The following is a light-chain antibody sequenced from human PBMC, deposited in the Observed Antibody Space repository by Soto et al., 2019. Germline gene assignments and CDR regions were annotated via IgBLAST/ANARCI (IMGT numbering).Light chain of an antibody. Sequence: EVVMTQSPATLSVSPGERATLSCRANQNIVTNLAWYQQKPGQAPRLLIYGASTRATGIPARFSGSGFGTDFTLTISSLQSEDSAVYYCQQYNNWPPRATFGQGTRLEIK. V-gene: IGKV3-15*01. CDR1: QNIVTN. CDR3: QQYNNWPPRAT. CDR2: GAS. J-gene: IGKJ5*01.